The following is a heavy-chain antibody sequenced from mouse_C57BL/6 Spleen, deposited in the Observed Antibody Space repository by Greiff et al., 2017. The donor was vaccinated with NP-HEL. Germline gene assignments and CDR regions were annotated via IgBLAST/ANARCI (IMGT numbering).Heavy chain of an antibody. CDR2: IYPGSGST. V-gene: IGHV1-55*01. CDR3: ASKGDYGSSPYAMDY. Sequence: QVQLQQPGAELVKPGASVKMSCKASGYTFTSYWITWVKQRPGQGLEWIGDIYPGSGSTNYNEKFKSKATLTVDTSSSTAYMQLSSLTSEDSAVYYCASKGDYGSSPYAMDYWGQGTSVTVSS. D-gene: IGHD1-1*01. CDR1: GYTFTSYW. J-gene: IGHJ4*01.